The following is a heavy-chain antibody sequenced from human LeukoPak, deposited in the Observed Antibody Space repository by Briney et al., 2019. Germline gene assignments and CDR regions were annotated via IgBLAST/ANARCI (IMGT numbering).Heavy chain of an antibody. V-gene: IGHV5-51*01. D-gene: IGHD5-18*01. CDR3: ASTRSWHRYGYGY. Sequence: GESLKISCSGSGYGFPSYWIGWLRQMPGKGLEWMGIIYPADSDARYSPSFQGQVTLSADKSISTAYLQWSSLKASDTAMYYCASTRSWHRYGYGYWGQGTLVTVSS. J-gene: IGHJ4*02. CDR2: IYPADSDA. CDR1: GYGFPSYW.